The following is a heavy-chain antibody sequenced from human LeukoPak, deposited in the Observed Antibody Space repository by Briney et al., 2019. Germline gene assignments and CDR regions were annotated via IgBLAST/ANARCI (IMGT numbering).Heavy chain of an antibody. CDR3: VSFYETY. Sequence: QTGGSLRLSCAASGNYWIHLVRQAPGKGLVWVSHINSDGSWTSYADPGKGRFTISKDNAEKTVYLQMNSLRAEETAVYYCVSFYETYWGRGTLVTVSS. J-gene: IGHJ4*02. D-gene: IGHD2/OR15-2a*01. V-gene: IGHV3-74*01. CDR2: INSDGSWT. CDR1: GNYW.